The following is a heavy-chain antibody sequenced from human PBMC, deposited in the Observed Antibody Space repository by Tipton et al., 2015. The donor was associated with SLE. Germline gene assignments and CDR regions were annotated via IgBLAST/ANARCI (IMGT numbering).Heavy chain of an antibody. J-gene: IGHJ4*02. CDR3: AIAVAGTLFFDY. D-gene: IGHD6-19*01. CDR2: ISYDGSNK. Sequence: RSLRLSCAASGFTFSSYAMHWVRQAPGKGLEWVAVISYDGSNKYYADSVKGRFTISRDNSKNTLYLQMNSLRAEDTAVYYCAIAVAGTLFFDYWGQGTLATVSS. V-gene: IGHV3-30*04. CDR1: GFTFSSYA.